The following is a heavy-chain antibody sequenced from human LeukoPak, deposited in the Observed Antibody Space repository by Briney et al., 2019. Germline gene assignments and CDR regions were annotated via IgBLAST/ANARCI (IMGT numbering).Heavy chain of an antibody. CDR3: AAERYVDNCCWFDP. CDR1: GFTFSRST. Sequence: GASVKVSCKASGFTFSRSTVQWVRQARGQRLEWIGRIGVGSGNTKYAQELQERVTITRDLSTSTSYMELSSLRSEDTAVYYCAAERYVDNCCWFDPWGQGTLVTVSS. J-gene: IGHJ5*02. CDR2: IGVGSGNT. V-gene: IGHV1-58*01. D-gene: IGHD1-1*01.